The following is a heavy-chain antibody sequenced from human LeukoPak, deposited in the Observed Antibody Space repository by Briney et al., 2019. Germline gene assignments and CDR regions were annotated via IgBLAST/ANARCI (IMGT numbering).Heavy chain of an antibody. CDR1: GFTFSSYA. CDR3: ARDHGQQLDRDYLDY. Sequence: GGSLRLSCAASGFTFSSYAMHWVRQAPGKGLEWVAVISYDGSNKYYADSVKGRFTISRDNSKNTLYLQMNSLRAEDTAVYYCARDHGQQLDRDYLDYWGQGTLVTVA. J-gene: IGHJ4*02. CDR2: ISYDGSNK. D-gene: IGHD6-13*01. V-gene: IGHV3-30*01.